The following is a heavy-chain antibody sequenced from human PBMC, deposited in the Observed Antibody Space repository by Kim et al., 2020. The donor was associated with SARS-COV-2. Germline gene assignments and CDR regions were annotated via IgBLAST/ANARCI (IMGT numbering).Heavy chain of an antibody. D-gene: IGHD3-16*01. CDR2: ISNDGDDK. Sequence: GGSLRLSCAVSGFRFSNYGMHWVRQAPGKGLEWLTVISNDGDDKYYADSVKGRFIISRDNSKNTVYLQMNNLRREDTAVYYCAQIEQGGLDPRGGFDYWGQGTLVTVSS. CDR3: AQIEQGGLDPRGGFDY. CDR1: GFRFSNYG. V-gene: IGHV3-30*03. J-gene: IGHJ4*02.